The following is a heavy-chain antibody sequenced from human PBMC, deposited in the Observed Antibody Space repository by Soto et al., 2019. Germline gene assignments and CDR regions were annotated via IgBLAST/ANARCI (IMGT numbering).Heavy chain of an antibody. D-gene: IGHD3-3*01. J-gene: IGHJ4*02. V-gene: IGHV3-21*01. Sequence: EVQLVESGGGLVKPGGSLRLSCAASGFTFSSYSMNWVRQAPGKGLEWVSSISSSSSYIYYADSVKGRFTISRDNAKNSLYLQMNSLRAEDTAVYYCARGYDFWSGYYYFDYWGQGTLVTVSS. CDR2: ISSSSSYI. CDR3: ARGYDFWSGYYYFDY. CDR1: GFTFSSYS.